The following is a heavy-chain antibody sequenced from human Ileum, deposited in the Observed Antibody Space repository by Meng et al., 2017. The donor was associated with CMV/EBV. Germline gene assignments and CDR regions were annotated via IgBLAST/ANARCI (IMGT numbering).Heavy chain of an antibody. CDR1: TFSSYW. J-gene: IGHJ6*02. CDR2: IYYSGST. V-gene: IGHV4-39*01. CDR3: ARGDGMDV. Sequence: TFSSYWMSWVRQAPGKGLEWIGSIYYSGSTYYNPSLKSRVTISVDTSKNQFSLKLSSVTAADTAVYYCARGDGMDVWGQGTTVTVSS.